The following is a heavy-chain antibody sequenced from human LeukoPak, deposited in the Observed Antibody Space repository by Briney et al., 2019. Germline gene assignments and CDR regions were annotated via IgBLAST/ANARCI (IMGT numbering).Heavy chain of an antibody. CDR3: ARVREGNDAFDI. CDR1: GGSISSYY. V-gene: IGHV4-38-2*02. J-gene: IGHJ3*02. CDR2: IYHSGST. Sequence: PSETLSLTCTVSGGSISSYYWSWIRQPPGKGLEWIGSIYHSGSTYYNPSLKSRVTISVDTSKNQFSLKLSSVTAADTAVYYCARVREGNDAFDIWGQGTMVTVSS.